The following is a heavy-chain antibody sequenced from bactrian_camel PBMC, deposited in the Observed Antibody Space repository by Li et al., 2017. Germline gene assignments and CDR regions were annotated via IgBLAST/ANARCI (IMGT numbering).Heavy chain of an antibody. J-gene: IGHJ4*01. CDR3: AAGSQPEAMRGRAE. Sequence: HVQLVESGGGSVQSGGALRLSCATSAYTIRNYCLAWFRQAPGNEREEVASIRVDGFTNYADSVKGRFTISQDHTTNTLYLEMNNLQFEDTAVYYCAAGSQPEAMRGRAERGQGIQVTVS. CDR1: AYTIRNYC. D-gene: IGHD1*01. V-gene: IGHV3S55*01. CDR2: IRVDGFT.